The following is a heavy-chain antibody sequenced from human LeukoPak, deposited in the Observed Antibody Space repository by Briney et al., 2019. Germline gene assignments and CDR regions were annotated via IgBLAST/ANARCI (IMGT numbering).Heavy chain of an antibody. D-gene: IGHD6-19*01. CDR2: IKQDGSEK. Sequence: GGSLRLSCAASGFTFSSYWMSWVRQAPGKGLEWVANIKQDGSEKYYADSVKGRFTISRDNSKNTLYLQMNSLRAEDTAVYYCAKDQGRYSSGWYDYWGQGTLVTVSS. CDR3: AKDQGRYSSGWYDY. J-gene: IGHJ4*02. V-gene: IGHV3-7*01. CDR1: GFTFSSYW.